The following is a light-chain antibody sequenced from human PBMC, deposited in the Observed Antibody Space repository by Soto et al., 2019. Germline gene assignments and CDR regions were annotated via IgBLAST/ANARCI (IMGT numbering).Light chain of an antibody. CDR1: QSVSSSY. J-gene: IGKJ1*01. V-gene: IGKV3-20*01. CDR2: GAS. CDR3: QQYGSSRT. Sequence: IVLTPSPGTLSLSTGERDTIPCRASQSVSSSYLGWYQQKPGQAPRLLIYGASSRATGIPDRFSGSGSGTDFTPTISRLEPEDFAVYDCQQYGSSRTFGQGTKVDIK.